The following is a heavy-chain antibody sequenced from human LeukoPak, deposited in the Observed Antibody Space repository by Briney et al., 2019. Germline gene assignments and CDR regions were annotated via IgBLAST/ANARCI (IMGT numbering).Heavy chain of an antibody. CDR3: ARGLLDYYDSSGYYPQGFDP. CDR2: MNPNSGNT. CDR1: GYTFTSYD. V-gene: IGHV1-8*01. Sequence: ASVKVSCKASGYTFTSYDINWVRQATGQGLEWMGWMNPNSGNTGYAQKFQGRVTMTRNTTISTAYMELSSLRSEDTAVYYCARGLLDYYDSSGYYPQGFDPWGQGTLVTVSS. D-gene: IGHD3-22*01. J-gene: IGHJ5*02.